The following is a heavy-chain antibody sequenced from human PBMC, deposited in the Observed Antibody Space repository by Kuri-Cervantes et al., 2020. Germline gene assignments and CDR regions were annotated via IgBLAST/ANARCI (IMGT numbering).Heavy chain of an antibody. J-gene: IGHJ4*02. Sequence: GESLKISCSASGFTFGDYVMSWVRQAPGKGLEWVSVISGTGGSTYYAGSVKGRFTISRDNSKTMVYLQINSLRAEDTAVYYCAKSTTIFGVVIPPLDYWGRGTLVTVSS. CDR3: AKSTTIFGVVIPPLDY. V-gene: IGHV3-23*01. CDR2: ISGTGGST. D-gene: IGHD3-3*01. CDR1: GFTFGDYV.